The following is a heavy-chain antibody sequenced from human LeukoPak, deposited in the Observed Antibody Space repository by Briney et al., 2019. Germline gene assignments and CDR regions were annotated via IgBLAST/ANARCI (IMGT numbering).Heavy chain of an antibody. Sequence: SETLSLTCTVSGGSISSYYWSWIRQPPGKGLEWIGYIYYSGSTNYNPSLKSRVTRSVDTSKNQFSLKLRSVTAADTAVYYCARDRKVGATTAFDIWGQGTMVTVSS. CDR3: ARDRKVGATTAFDI. CDR2: IYYSGST. V-gene: IGHV4-59*01. D-gene: IGHD1-26*01. CDR1: GGSISSYY. J-gene: IGHJ3*02.